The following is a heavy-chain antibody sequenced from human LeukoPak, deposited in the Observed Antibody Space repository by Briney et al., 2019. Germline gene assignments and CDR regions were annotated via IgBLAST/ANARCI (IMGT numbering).Heavy chain of an antibody. CDR3: VRGRTIVGATGDYYGMDV. J-gene: IGHJ6*02. CDR2: ISAYNGNT. D-gene: IGHD1-26*01. CDR1: GYTFTSYG. Sequence: ASVKVSCKASGYTFTSYGISWVRQAPGQGLEWMGWISAYNGNTNYAQKLQGRVTMTRDTSISTAYMELSRLRSDDMAVYYCVRGRTIVGATGDYYGMDVWGQGTTVTVSS. V-gene: IGHV1-18*03.